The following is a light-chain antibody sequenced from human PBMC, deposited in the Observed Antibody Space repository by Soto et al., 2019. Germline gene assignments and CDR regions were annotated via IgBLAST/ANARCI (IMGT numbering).Light chain of an antibody. CDR2: KAS. J-gene: IGKJ4*01. V-gene: IGKV1-5*03. Sequence: DIQMTQSPSTLSASVGDRVTITCRASQTINRWLAWYQQKPGKAPKILIYKASNLENGVPARFRGSGSETEFTLTISSLQPDDFAAYHCHQYHSSSTFGGGTTVDIK. CDR3: HQYHSSST. CDR1: QTINRW.